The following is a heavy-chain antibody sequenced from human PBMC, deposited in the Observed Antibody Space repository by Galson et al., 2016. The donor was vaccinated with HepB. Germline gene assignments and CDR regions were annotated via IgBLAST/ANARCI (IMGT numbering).Heavy chain of an antibody. CDR1: GGSISSGGYY. D-gene: IGHD5-18*01. CDR2: IYYNGDT. J-gene: IGHJ2*01. Sequence: TLSLTCIVSGGSISSGGYYWVWIRQHPGKGLEWIGHIYYNGDTSYKPSLQSRVSMSVDTSKNHFSLQMSSVTAADTAIYYCARGYSYGPRTYWYFDLWGRGSPVTVSS. V-gene: IGHV4-31*03. CDR3: ARGYSYGPRTYWYFDL.